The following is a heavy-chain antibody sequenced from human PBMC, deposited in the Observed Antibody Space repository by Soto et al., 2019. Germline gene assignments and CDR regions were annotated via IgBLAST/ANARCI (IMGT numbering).Heavy chain of an antibody. V-gene: IGHV3-7*05. D-gene: IGHD3-16*01. CDR1: GLTFSNFW. Sequence: PGGSLRLSCTASGLTFSNFWMTWVRQAPGKGLEWVANIKQDGTEKYYVDSVKGRFTISRDNAKNSLYLQMNSLRADDTAVYYCARDRLTTAWHDAFDIWGQGTMVTVSS. CDR3: ARDRLTTAWHDAFDI. CDR2: IKQDGTEK. J-gene: IGHJ3*02.